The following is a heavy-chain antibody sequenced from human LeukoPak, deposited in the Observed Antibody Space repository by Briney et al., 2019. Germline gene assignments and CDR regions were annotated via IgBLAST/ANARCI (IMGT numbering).Heavy chain of an antibody. CDR3: ARDLFDY. CDR2: ISYDGSNK. V-gene: IGHV3-30-3*01. J-gene: IGHJ4*02. CDR1: GFTFSSYA. Sequence: GGSLRLSCAASGFTFSSYAMHWVRHAPGKGLEWVAVISYDGSNKYHADSVKGRFTISRDNSKNTLYLQMNSRRAEDTAVYYCARDLFDYWGQGTLVTVSS.